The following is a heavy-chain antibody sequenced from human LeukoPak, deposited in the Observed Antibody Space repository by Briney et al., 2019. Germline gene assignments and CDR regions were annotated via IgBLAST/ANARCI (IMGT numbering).Heavy chain of an antibody. Sequence: GGSLRLSCAASGFTFSSYWMHWVRQVPGKGLVWVSHIDSDGSGTTYADSVKGRFTISRDNARNTLYLQMNSLRDEDTAVYYCARDPNLAHYYDSSGYYLWGQGTLVTVPS. D-gene: IGHD3-22*01. J-gene: IGHJ4*02. CDR1: GFTFSSYW. CDR2: IDSDGSGT. V-gene: IGHV3-74*01. CDR3: ARDPNLAHYYDSSGYYL.